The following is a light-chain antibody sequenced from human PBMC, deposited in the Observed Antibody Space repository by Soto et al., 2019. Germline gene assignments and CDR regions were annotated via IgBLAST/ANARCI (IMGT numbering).Light chain of an antibody. CDR3: QHYNRYSPWT. CDR2: GAS. CDR1: QSFSSN. V-gene: IGKV3-15*01. J-gene: IGKJ1*01. Sequence: EIVMTQSPATLSASPGERATLSCRASQSFSSNLAWYQQKPGQAPRLLIYGASTRAAGVPARFSGSGSGTEFTLTISSLQPDDFATYYCQHYNRYSPWTFGQGTKVDIK.